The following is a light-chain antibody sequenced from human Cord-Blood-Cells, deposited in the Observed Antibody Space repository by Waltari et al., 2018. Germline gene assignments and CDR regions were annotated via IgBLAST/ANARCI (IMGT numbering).Light chain of an antibody. Sequence: AIRMTQSPSSFSASTGDRVTITCRASQGISSYLAWYQQKPGKAPKLLIYAASTLQSGVPSRFIGSGSGTDFTLTISCLQSEDFATYYFQQYYSYPWTFGQGTKVEIK. CDR2: AAS. V-gene: IGKV1-8*01. CDR3: QQYYSYPWT. J-gene: IGKJ1*01. CDR1: QGISSY.